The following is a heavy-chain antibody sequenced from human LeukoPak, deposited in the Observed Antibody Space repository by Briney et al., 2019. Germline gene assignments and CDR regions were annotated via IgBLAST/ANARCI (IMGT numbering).Heavy chain of an antibody. CDR1: GYSFTSYW. D-gene: IGHD6-19*01. J-gene: IGHJ3*02. CDR3: ARPSSGWYGPYAFDI. V-gene: IGHV5-51*01. CDR2: IYPGGSDT. Sequence: GESLKISCKGSGYSFTSYWIGWVRQMPGKGLEWMGIIYPGGSDTRYSPSFQGQVTISADKSISTAYLQWSSLKASDTAMYYCARPSSGWYGPYAFDIWGQGTMVTVSS.